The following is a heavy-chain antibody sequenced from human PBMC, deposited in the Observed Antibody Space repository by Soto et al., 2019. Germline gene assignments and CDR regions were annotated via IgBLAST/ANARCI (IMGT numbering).Heavy chain of an antibody. CDR2: IYHSGST. CDR3: ARAHYGDYGYGMDV. Sequence: QLQLQESGSGLVKPSQTLSLTCAVSGGSISSGGYSWSWIRQPPGKGLEWIGYIYHSGSTYYNPSLKGLVTISVDRSKNQFSLKLSSVTAADTAVYYCARAHYGDYGYGMDVWGQGTTVTVSS. CDR1: GGSISSGGYS. V-gene: IGHV4-30-2*01. J-gene: IGHJ6*02. D-gene: IGHD4-17*01.